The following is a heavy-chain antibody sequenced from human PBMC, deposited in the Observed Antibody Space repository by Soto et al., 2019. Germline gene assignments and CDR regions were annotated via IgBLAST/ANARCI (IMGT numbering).Heavy chain of an antibody. CDR3: ASAARENYYCGMDV. V-gene: IGHV3-23*01. CDR2: ISGGGGST. Sequence: GGSLRLSCAASGFTFSSYAMSWVRQAPGKGLEWVSLISGGGGSTYYADSVKGRFTISRDNSKNTLYLQMNSLRAEDTAVYYCASAARENYYCGMDVWGQGTTVTVSS. CDR1: GFTFSSYA. J-gene: IGHJ6*02.